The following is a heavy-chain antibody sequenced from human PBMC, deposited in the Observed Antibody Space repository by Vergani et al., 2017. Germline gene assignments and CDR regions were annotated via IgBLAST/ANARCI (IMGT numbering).Heavy chain of an antibody. Sequence: QLQLQESGPGLVKPSETLSLTCTVSGGSISSSSYYWSWIRQPPEKGLEWIGIIYHVGSTYYNPSLKSRVTISVDTSKNQFSLKLSSVTAADTAVYYCASSHGFLHYFYDWGQGTLVTVPS. J-gene: IGHJ4*02. V-gene: IGHV4-39*01. CDR2: IYHVGST. D-gene: IGHD3-10*01. CDR3: ASSHGFLHYFYD. CDR1: GGSISSSSYY.